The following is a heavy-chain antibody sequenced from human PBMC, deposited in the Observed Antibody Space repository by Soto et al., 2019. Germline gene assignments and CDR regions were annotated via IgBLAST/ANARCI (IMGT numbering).Heavy chain of an antibody. CDR1: GYAFTTYG. D-gene: IGHD1-1*01. V-gene: IGHV1-18*01. Sequence: QVHLVQSGAEVKKPGASVKVSCKGSGYAFTTYGITWVRQAPGQGLEWMGWISAHNGNTNYAQKLQGRVTVTRDTSASTAYMELRSLRSVDTAVYYCARGRYGDYWGQGALVTVSS. CDR3: ARGRYGDY. J-gene: IGHJ4*02. CDR2: ISAHNGNT.